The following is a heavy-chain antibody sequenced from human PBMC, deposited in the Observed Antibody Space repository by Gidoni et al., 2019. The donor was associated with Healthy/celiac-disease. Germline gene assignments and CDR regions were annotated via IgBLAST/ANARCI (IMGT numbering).Heavy chain of an antibody. J-gene: IGHJ4*02. CDR3: AASPNDFWSGPLPFDY. Sequence: QMQLVQSGPEVKKPGTSVKVSCKASGFTFTSSAVQWVRQARGQRLEWIGWIVVGSGNTNYAQKFQERVTITRDMSTSTAYMELSSLRSEDTAVYYCAASPNDFWSGPLPFDYWGQGTLVTVSS. CDR1: GFTFTSSA. CDR2: IVVGSGNT. V-gene: IGHV1-58*01. D-gene: IGHD3-3*01.